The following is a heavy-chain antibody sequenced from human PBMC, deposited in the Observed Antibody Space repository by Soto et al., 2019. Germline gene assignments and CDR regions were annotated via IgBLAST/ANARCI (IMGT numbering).Heavy chain of an antibody. V-gene: IGHV4-34*01. CDR3: VRIVKYYYGSGSSPYYYGMDV. J-gene: IGHJ6*02. CDR1: GESFSGYY. CDR2: INHSGST. Sequence: SETLSLTCAVYGESFSGYYWSWIRQPPGKGLEWIGEINHSGSTNYNPSLKSRVTISVDTSKNQFSLKLSSVTAADTAVYYCVRIVKYYYGSGSSPYYYGMDVWGQGTTVTVSS. D-gene: IGHD3-10*01.